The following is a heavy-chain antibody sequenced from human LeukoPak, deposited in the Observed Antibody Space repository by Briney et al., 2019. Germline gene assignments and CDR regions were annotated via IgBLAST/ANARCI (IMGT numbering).Heavy chain of an antibody. D-gene: IGHD2-15*01. CDR3: ASQVYCSAGSCYSNF. CDR1: GGSISSRTYF. CDR2: IYYSSWST. J-gene: IGHJ4*02. V-gene: IGHV4-39*01. Sequence: PSETLSLTCTVSGGSISSRTYFWGWIRQPPGKGLEWIGNIYYSSWSTYYNPSLKSRVTISVDTSKNQSSPKPSSVTAADTAVYYCASQVYCSAGSCYSNFWGQGTLVTVSS.